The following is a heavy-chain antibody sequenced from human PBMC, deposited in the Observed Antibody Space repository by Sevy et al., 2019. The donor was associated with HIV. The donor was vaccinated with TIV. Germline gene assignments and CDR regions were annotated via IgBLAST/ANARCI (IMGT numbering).Heavy chain of an antibody. D-gene: IGHD2-2*01. CDR2: ISSSGSTI. J-gene: IGHJ6*02. CDR3: ARDGGYCSSTSGYDTIFYYYYGMDV. CDR1: GFTFSDYY. Sequence: GGSLRLSCAASGFTFSDYYMSWIRQAPGKGLEWVSYISSSGSTIYYADSVKGRFTISRDNAKNSLYLQRNSLRAEDTAVYYCARDGGYCSSTSGYDTIFYYYYGMDVWGQGTTVTVSS. V-gene: IGHV3-11*01.